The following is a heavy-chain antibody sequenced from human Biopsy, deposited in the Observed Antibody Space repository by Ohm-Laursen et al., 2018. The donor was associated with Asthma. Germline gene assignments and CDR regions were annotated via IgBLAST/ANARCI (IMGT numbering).Heavy chain of an antibody. CDR2: IWYDGINK. CDR3: ARDFGNRYSETHLEY. CDR1: GFTFRSYA. J-gene: IGHJ4*02. D-gene: IGHD3-10*01. Sequence: SLRLSCSALGFTFRSYAMRWVRQAPGKGLEWLALIWYDGINKFYADSVKGRITVSRDQSKSTLYPQINSLRADDTAVYYCARDFGNRYSETHLEYWGQGTLVTVSS. V-gene: IGHV3-33*08.